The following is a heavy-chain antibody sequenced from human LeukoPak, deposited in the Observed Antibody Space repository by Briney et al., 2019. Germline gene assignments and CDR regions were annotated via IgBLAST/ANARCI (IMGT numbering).Heavy chain of an antibody. Sequence: SETLSLTCTVSGGSISSYYWSWTRQPAGKGLEWIGRIYTSGSTNYNPSLKSRVTMSVDTSKNQFSLKLSSVTAADTAVYYCARDYYGSGSYSSGVWCDPWGQGNPVSVSS. J-gene: IGHJ5*02. D-gene: IGHD3-10*01. CDR1: GGSISSYY. V-gene: IGHV4-4*07. CDR2: IYTSGST. CDR3: ARDYYGSGSYSSGVWCDP.